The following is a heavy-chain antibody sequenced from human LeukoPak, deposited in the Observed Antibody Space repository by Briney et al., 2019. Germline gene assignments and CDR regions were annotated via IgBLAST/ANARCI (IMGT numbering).Heavy chain of an antibody. CDR2: ISGSGGST. J-gene: IGHJ5*02. Sequence: PGGSLRLSCAASGFTISSYAMSWVRQAPGKGLEWVSAISGSGGSTYYADSVKGRFTISRDNSKNTLYLQMNSLRAEDTAVYYCARSRSPFFTFGEVRSGWFDPWGQGTLVTVSS. D-gene: IGHD3-16*01. V-gene: IGHV3-23*01. CDR1: GFTISSYA. CDR3: ARSRSPFFTFGEVRSGWFDP.